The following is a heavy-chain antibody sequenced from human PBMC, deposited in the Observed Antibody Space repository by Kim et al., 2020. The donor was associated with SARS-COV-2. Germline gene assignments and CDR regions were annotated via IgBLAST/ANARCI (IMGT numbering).Heavy chain of an antibody. J-gene: IGHJ3*02. CDR2: ICGGGAGT. Sequence: GGSLRLSCAASGFTFSNYAMSSVRQAPGKGLEWVSHICGGGAGTPYADSVKGLCTISRDNSRNTLSLQLNRLRAEDTAIYYCAKSHSGWGNDSFDIWG. CDR1: GFTFSNYA. V-gene: IGHV3-23*01. CDR3: AKSHSGWGNDSFDI. D-gene: IGHD3-10*01.